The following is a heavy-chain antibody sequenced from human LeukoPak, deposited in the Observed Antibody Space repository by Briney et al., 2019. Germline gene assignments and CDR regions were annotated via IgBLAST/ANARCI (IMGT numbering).Heavy chain of an antibody. CDR1: GFTVGNNY. V-gene: IGHV3-53*01. CDR2: IYSDGST. CDR3: ARDTPGIAASVNGG. D-gene: IGHD6-13*01. Sequence: PGGSLRLSCTASGFTVGNNYMNWLRQAPGKGLEWVSLIYSDGSTNYADSVRGRFTISRDNSKNTLYLQMYSLRAEDTAVYYCARDTPGIAASVNGGWGQGTLVTVSS. J-gene: IGHJ4*02.